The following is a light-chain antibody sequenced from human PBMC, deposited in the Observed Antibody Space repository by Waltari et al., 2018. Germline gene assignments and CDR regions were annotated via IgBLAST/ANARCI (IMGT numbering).Light chain of an antibody. Sequence: QSVLTQTPSVSEAPRQRVTISCSGSRSNIGNNAVNWYQQVPGKAPKLLVFADDLLPSGVSDRFSGSKACTSASLAISGLRSEDEGVYFCAAWDDSLKGVLFGGGTKLTVL. CDR1: RSNIGNNA. CDR3: AAWDDSLKGVL. CDR2: ADD. J-gene: IGLJ2*01. V-gene: IGLV1-36*01.